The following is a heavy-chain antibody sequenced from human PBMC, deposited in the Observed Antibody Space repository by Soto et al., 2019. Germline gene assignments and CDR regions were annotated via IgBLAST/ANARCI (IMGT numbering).Heavy chain of an antibody. D-gene: IGHD2-15*01. CDR2: ISAYKGNT. CDR1: GYTFPRYG. Sequence: QVQLVQSGAEVKKPGASVKVSCNASGYTFPRYGISSVRQAPGQGLEWMGWISAYKGNTNCAQKLQGRVTLTTDTSTSTAYMELRSLRSDDTAMYYCVVAAQPYYFDYWGQGTLVTVSS. V-gene: IGHV1-18*01. J-gene: IGHJ4*02. CDR3: VVAAQPYYFDY.